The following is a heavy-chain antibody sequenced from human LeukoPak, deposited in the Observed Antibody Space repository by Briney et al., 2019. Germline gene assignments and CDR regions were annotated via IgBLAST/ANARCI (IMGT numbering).Heavy chain of an antibody. CDR3: AKSSYYDTSGYYREYYFDY. Sequence: GGSLRLSCVPSGFTFSSYAMSWVRQAPGKGLEWVSSISGSGGSTHYADSVKGRFTISRDKTKNTLYLQMNSLRAEDTAVYYCAKSSYYDTSGYYREYYFDYWGQGTRVTVSS. D-gene: IGHD3-22*01. J-gene: IGHJ4*02. CDR1: GFTFSSYA. V-gene: IGHV3-23*01. CDR2: ISGSGGST.